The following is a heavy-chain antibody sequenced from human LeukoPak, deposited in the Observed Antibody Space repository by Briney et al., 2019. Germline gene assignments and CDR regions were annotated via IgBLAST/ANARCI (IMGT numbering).Heavy chain of an antibody. CDR3: ARHTGSLYDFWSGYIDY. J-gene: IGHJ4*02. CDR2: ISAYNGYT. Sequence: ASVKVSSKASGYTFTSYGISWVREAPGQGLEWMGWISAYNGYTNYVQKFQGRVTMTTDTSTRTAYMELRSLRSDDTAVYYCARHTGSLYDFWSGYIDYWGQGTLVTVSS. V-gene: IGHV1-18*01. D-gene: IGHD3-3*01. CDR1: GYTFTSYG.